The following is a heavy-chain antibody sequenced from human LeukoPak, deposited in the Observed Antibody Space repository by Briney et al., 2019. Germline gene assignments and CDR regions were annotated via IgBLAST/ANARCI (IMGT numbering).Heavy chain of an antibody. CDR1: GFTFSSHW. D-gene: IGHD7-27*01. Sequence: GGSLRLSCAASGFTFSSHWMSWVRQAPGKGLEWVGNIQPDGSEQYPVDSVKGRFTISRDNARNSLYLQMNSLRAEDTAVYYCARDLNWETYWGQGTLVSVSS. J-gene: IGHJ4*02. CDR3: ARDLNWETY. V-gene: IGHV3-7*01. CDR2: IQPDGSEQ.